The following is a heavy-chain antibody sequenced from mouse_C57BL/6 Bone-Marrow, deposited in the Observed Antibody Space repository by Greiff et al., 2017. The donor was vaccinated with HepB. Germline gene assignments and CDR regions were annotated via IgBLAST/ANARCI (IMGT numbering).Heavy chain of an antibody. V-gene: IGHV1-75*01. CDR3: GRGGMGKEAWFAY. CDR2: IFPGSGST. CDR1: GYTFTDYY. Sequence: VKLVESGPELVKPGASVKISCKASGYTFTDYYINWVKQRPGQGLEWIGWIFPGSGSTYYNEKFKGKATLTVDKSSSTAYMLLSSLTSEDSAVYFCGRGGMGKEAWFAYWGQGTLVTVSA. D-gene: IGHD1-3*01. J-gene: IGHJ3*01.